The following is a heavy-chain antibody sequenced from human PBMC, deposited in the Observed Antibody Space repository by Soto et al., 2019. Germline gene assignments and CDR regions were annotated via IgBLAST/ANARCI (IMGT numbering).Heavy chain of an antibody. CDR1: VYTFTGYY. D-gene: IGHD5-12*01. J-gene: IGHJ6*02. Sequence: ASVKLSFEASVYTFTGYYMHWLRQAPGQGLEWMGWINPNSGGTNYSQKFQGRVTMTRDTSIRTAYMELSRLRSDDTAVYYCARDLEGYNGMDVWGQGTTVTVSS. CDR3: ARDLEGYNGMDV. CDR2: INPNSGGT. V-gene: IGHV1-2*02.